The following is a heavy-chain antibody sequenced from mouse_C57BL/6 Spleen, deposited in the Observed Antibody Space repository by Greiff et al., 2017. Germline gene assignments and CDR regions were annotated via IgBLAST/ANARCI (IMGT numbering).Heavy chain of an antibody. V-gene: IGHV1-82*01. CDR1: GYAFSSSW. CDR2: IYPGDGDT. CDR3: ARSRYYGSYYYAMDY. J-gene: IGHJ4*01. D-gene: IGHD1-1*01. Sequence: VQLQQSGPELVKPGASVKISCKASGYAFSSSWMNWVKQRPGKGLEWIGRIYPGDGDTNYNGKFKGKATLTADKSSSTAYMQLSSLTSEESAVYFCARSRYYGSYYYAMDYWGQGTSVTVSS.